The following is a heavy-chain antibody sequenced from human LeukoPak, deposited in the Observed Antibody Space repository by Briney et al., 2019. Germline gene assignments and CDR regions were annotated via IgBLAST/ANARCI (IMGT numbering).Heavy chain of an antibody. Sequence: ASVKVSCKASGYTFSIYGFSWVRQAPGQGLEWMGWISAYNGNTNYAQKFQGRVTMTTGTSTSTAYMELRSLRSDDTAVYYCARDLHRVVVRGVPHYYNYMDVWGKGTTVTISS. D-gene: IGHD3-10*01. J-gene: IGHJ6*03. CDR1: GYTFSIYG. CDR3: ARDLHRVVVRGVPHYYNYMDV. CDR2: ISAYNGNT. V-gene: IGHV1-18*01.